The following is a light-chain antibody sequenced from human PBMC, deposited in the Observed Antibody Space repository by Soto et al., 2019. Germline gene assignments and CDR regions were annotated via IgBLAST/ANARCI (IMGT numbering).Light chain of an antibody. V-gene: IGKV1-5*01. Sequence: DIQMTQSPSTLSASVGDRVTITCRASQSISSWLAWYQQKPGKAPKLLIYDASSLESGVPSRFSGSGSGTEVTLSISSLQPDDFANYHRRQYNSYPYTFGQGTKLEIK. CDR2: DAS. J-gene: IGKJ2*01. CDR1: QSISSW. CDR3: RQYNSYPYT.